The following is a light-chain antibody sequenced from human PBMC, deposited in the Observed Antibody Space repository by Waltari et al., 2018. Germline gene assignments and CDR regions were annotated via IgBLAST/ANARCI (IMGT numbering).Light chain of an antibody. CDR3: QQANSFPPLT. Sequence: DIQMTQSPSSLSASVGDRVTITCRASQSISSYLNWYQQKPGKAPKLLIYAASSSQSGVPSRFSGSGSGTDFTLTISSLQPEDFATYYCQQANSFPPLTFGGGTKVEIK. V-gene: IGKV1-39*01. CDR1: QSISSY. CDR2: AAS. J-gene: IGKJ4*01.